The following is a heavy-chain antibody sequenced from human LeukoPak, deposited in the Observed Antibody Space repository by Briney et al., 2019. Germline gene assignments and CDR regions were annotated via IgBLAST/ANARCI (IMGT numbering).Heavy chain of an antibody. CDR2: IYHSGST. J-gene: IGHJ4*02. CDR1: GVSISSGSYY. CDR3: ARDLWAYYYGSGSYYEGDY. Sequence: SETLSLTCTVSGVSISSGSYYWGWIRQPPGKGLERIGSIYHSGSTYYNPSLKSRVTISVDTSKNQFSLKLSSVTAADTAVYYCARDLWAYYYGSGSYYEGDYWGQGTLVTVSS. D-gene: IGHD3-10*01. V-gene: IGHV4-39*07.